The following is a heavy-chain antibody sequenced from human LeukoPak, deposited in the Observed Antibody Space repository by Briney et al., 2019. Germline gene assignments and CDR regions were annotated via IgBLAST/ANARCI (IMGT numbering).Heavy chain of an antibody. J-gene: IGHJ4*02. V-gene: IGHV3-15*01. CDR2: IKSKTDGCTT. D-gene: IGHD3-22*01. CDR3: SIHYYDDSNGYYYYFHY. CDR1: GFTFSNYA. Sequence: GGSLRLSCAASGFTFSNYAMSWVRQAPGKGLEWLGRIKSKTDGCTTDYAAPVKGRFTISRDDSKTTLYLQMNSLKTEDTAVYYCSIHYYDDSNGYYYYFHYWGQGTLVTVSS.